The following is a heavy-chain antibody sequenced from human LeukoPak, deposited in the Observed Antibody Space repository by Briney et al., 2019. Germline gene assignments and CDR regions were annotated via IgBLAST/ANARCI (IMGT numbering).Heavy chain of an antibody. CDR3: ARRKRRSAGPFDY. D-gene: IGHD6-19*01. Sequence: SETLSLTCTVSGGSISDYYWTWIRQSPGTGLEWIGYMDYSGSTAYNPSLKSRVTISIDTSKKQFSLESSSVTAADTAIYFCARRKRRSAGPFDYWGQGTLVTVSS. J-gene: IGHJ4*02. CDR2: MDYSGST. V-gene: IGHV4-59*08. CDR1: GGSISDYY.